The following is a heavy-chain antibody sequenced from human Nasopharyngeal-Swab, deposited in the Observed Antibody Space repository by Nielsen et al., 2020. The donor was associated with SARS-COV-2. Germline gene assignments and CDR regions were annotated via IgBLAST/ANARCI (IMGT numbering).Heavy chain of an antibody. D-gene: IGHD6-19*01. V-gene: IGHV1-2*04. CDR2: INPNSGGT. J-gene: IGHJ5*02. Sequence: ASVKVSCKASGYTFTGYYMHWVRQAPGQGLEWMGWINPNSGGTNYAQKFQGWVTMTRDTFISTAYMELSRLRSDDTAVYYCARDRRDSSGTHNWFDPWGQGTLVTVSS. CDR1: GYTFTGYY. CDR3: ARDRRDSSGTHNWFDP.